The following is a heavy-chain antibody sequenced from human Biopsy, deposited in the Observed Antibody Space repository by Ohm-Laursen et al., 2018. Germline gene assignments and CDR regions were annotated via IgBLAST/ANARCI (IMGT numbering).Heavy chain of an antibody. CDR3: ARRGSGGRSFDY. CDR1: GGSISGSS. V-gene: IGHV4-59*08. CDR2: ISNSGNT. D-gene: IGHD2-15*01. J-gene: IGHJ4*02. Sequence: SETLSLTCAVSGGSISGSSWSWIRQAPGKGLEWTGFISNSGNTNYNPSLKSRVTISADTSKNQFSLKLGSVTVADTAVFYCARRGSGGRSFDYWGQGSLVTVSS.